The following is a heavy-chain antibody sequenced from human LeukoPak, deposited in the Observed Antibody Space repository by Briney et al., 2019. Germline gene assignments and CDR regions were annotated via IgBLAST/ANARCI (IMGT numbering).Heavy chain of an antibody. CDR1: GFTFRSYG. Sequence: GGSLRLSCAASGFTFRSYGMSWVRQAPGKGLEWVSGISGSGGSPYYADSVMGRFTISRDNSKNTLYLQLNSLRDEDTAIYYCAKDLTLVIYYDFWSGRSDAFDIWGQGTMVTVSS. J-gene: IGHJ3*02. CDR2: ISGSGGSP. V-gene: IGHV3-23*01. CDR3: AKDLTLVIYYDFWSGRSDAFDI. D-gene: IGHD3-3*01.